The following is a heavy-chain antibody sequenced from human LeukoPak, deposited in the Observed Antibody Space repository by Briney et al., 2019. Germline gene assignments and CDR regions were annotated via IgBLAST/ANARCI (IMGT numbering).Heavy chain of an antibody. J-gene: IGHJ3*01. D-gene: IGHD3-10*01. CDR2: ISNDGSTT. V-gene: IGHV3-74*03. Sequence: GGSLKLSCAASGFTFRSYWIHWVRQAPGKGLVWVSLISNDGSTTKYADSVKGRFTISRDNAKNTLYLQMNSLRAGDTAVYYCARRTGFGELHFWGQGTMVTVSS. CDR1: GFTFRSYW. CDR3: ARRTGFGELHF.